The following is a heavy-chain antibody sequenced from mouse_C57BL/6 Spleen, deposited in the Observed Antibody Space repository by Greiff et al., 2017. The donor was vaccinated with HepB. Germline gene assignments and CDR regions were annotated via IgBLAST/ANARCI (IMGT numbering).Heavy chain of an antibody. D-gene: IGHD3-2*02. Sequence: DVKLVESGGGLVKPGGSLKLSCAASGFTFSSYAMSWVRQTPEKRLEWVATISDGGSYTYYPDNVKGRFTISRDNAKNNLYLQMSHLKSEDTAMYYCARDEGYAYAMDYWGQGTSVTVSS. CDR3: ARDEGYAYAMDY. CDR1: GFTFSSYA. J-gene: IGHJ4*01. V-gene: IGHV5-4*01. CDR2: ISDGGSYT.